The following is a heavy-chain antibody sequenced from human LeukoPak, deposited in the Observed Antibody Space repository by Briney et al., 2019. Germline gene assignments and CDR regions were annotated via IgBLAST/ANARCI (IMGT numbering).Heavy chain of an antibody. CDR2: INHSGST. J-gene: IGHJ6*03. V-gene: IGHV4-34*01. CDR1: GGSFSGYY. CDR3: ARHSRQYCSSTSCYNHYYYYYMDV. D-gene: IGHD2-2*02. Sequence: SETLSLTCAVYGGSFSGYYWSWIRQPPGKGLEWIGEINHSGSTNYNPSLKSRVTISVDTSKNQFSLKLSSVTAADTAVYYCARHSRQYCSSTSCYNHYYYYYMDVWGKGTTVTVSS.